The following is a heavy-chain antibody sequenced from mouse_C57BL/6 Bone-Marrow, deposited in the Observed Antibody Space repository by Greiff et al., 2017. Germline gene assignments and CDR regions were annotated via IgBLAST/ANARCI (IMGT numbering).Heavy chain of an antibody. D-gene: IGHD2-10*01. CDR2: INPSSGYT. J-gene: IGHJ2*01. V-gene: IGHV1-4*01. CDR1: GYTFTSYT. CDR3: ARGLPDY. Sequence: VQLQQSGAELARPGASVTMSCKASGYTFTSYTMHWVQQRPGQGLEWIGYINPSSGYTKYNQKFKDKATLTADKSSSTAYMQLSSLTSEDSAVYYCARGLPDYWGQGTTLTVSS.